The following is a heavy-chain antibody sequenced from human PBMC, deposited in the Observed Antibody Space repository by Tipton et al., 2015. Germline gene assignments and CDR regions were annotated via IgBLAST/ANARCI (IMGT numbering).Heavy chain of an antibody. CDR2: ISHSGNT. J-gene: IGHJ6*02. CDR1: GGPITSSAYY. D-gene: IGHD6-19*01. V-gene: IGHV4-39*07. Sequence: GLVKPSETLSLTCTVSGGPITSSAYYWGWIRQPPGKGLEWIGSISHSGNTYYNPSLKTRVTISIDTSKNQFSLKLRSVTAADTAVYYCARKRLWSSGWWHGTNELDYYHGMDVWGQGTTVTVSS. CDR3: ARKRLWSSGWWHGTNELDYYHGMDV.